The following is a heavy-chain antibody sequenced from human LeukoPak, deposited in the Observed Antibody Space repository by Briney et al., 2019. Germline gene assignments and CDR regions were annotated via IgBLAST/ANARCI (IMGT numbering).Heavy chain of an antibody. J-gene: IGHJ3*02. CDR2: ISYDGSNK. V-gene: IGHV3-30-3*01. Sequence: PGGSLRLSCAASGFTFSSYAMHWVRQAPGKGLEWVAVISYDGSNKYYADSVKGRFTISRDNSKNTLYLQMNSLRAEDTAVYYCARVGGSIPAPICWAFDIWGQGTMVTVSS. CDR3: ARVGGSIPAPICWAFDI. CDR1: GFTFSSYA. D-gene: IGHD2-2*01.